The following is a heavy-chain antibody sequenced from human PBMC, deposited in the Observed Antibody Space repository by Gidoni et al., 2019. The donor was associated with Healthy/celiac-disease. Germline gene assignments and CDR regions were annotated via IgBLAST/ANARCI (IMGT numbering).Heavy chain of an antibody. CDR3: ARDDRPGSGPRPDY. Sequence: QVQLVASAGGAPQPGRSLRLSCAESGFTFSSYGMHCVRQAPGKGLECVEVIGYDGSNKYYADALKGRFTISRDNSKNTLYLQMNSLGDEDTAVYYCARDDRPGSGPRPDYWGQGTLVTVSS. J-gene: IGHJ4*02. CDR1: GFTFSSYG. CDR2: IGYDGSNK. D-gene: IGHD3-10*01. V-gene: IGHV3-33*01.